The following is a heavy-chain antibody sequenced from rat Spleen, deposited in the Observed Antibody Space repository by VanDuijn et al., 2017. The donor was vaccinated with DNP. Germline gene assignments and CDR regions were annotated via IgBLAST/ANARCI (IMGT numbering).Heavy chain of an antibody. J-gene: IGHJ2*01. V-gene: IGHV2-15*01. Sequence: QVQLKESGPGLVQPSQTLSLTCTVSGFSLTSYHVHWVRQPPGKGLEWIGAIWSGGSTDYNSALKSRLTISRDTSKSQVLLKMNSLQTEDTAMYFCARRGLGPWGYFSYWGQGVMVTVSS. CDR1: GFSLTSYH. CDR3: ARRGLGPWGYFSY. CDR2: IWSGGST. D-gene: IGHD4-4*01.